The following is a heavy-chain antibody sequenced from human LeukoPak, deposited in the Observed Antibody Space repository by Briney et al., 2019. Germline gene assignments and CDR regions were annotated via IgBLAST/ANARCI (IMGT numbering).Heavy chain of an antibody. Sequence: PGGSLRLSCVGSGFTFGSYWMSWVRQAPGKGLEWVANIKHDGSDHYYADSVAGRFTLSRDNAKNSLYLEMSSLRAEDAAVYFCVRHPGSYNVLTGYSYYFDYWGQGTLVTVSS. D-gene: IGHD3-9*01. CDR1: GFTFGSYW. V-gene: IGHV3-7*01. CDR3: VRHPGSYNVLTGYSYYFDY. J-gene: IGHJ4*02. CDR2: IKHDGSDH.